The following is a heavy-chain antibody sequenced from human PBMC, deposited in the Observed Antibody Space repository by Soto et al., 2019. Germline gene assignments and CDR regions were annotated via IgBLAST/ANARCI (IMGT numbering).Heavy chain of an antibody. CDR3: AHRSAFALAGQSISFDY. Sequence: QITLKESGPTLVKPTQTLTLTCTLSGFSLNTNGEGVGWIRQPPGKALEWLALIYWNDDKRYTPSLKSRLTIAKDTSKNQVVLSMTNMDPVDTATYYCAHRSAFALAGQSISFDYWGQGTLITVSS. V-gene: IGHV2-5*01. CDR1: GFSLNTNGEG. CDR2: IYWNDDK. D-gene: IGHD6-19*01. J-gene: IGHJ4*02.